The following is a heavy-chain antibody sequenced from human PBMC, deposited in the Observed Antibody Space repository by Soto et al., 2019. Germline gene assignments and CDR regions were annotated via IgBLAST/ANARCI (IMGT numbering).Heavy chain of an antibody. CDR2: IYNSGST. CDR3: ARHESSGWYYFDY. D-gene: IGHD6-19*01. Sequence: QVQLQESGPGLVKPSETLSLTCTVSGGSISSYYWSWIRQPPGKGLEWIGYIYNSGSTNYNPSLNRRVTISVDMSQNQFSLKLNSVTAADTAVYYCARHESSGWYYFDYWGQGTLVTVSS. J-gene: IGHJ4*02. CDR1: GGSISSYY. V-gene: IGHV4-59*08.